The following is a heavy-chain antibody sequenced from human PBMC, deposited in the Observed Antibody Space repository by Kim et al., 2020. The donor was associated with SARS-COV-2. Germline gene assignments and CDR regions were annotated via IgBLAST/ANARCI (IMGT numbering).Heavy chain of an antibody. CDR1: GITFNNFA. D-gene: IGHD3-3*01. CDR2: ITSSGAPT. CDR3: ANEPRALRESGVLRFSRAY. V-gene: IGHV3-23*01. Sequence: GGSLRLSCAASGITFNNFAMTWVRQAPGRGLEWVSSITSSGAPTYYADSVKGRFTITRDTSNNILYLQMNSLRADDTAVYYCANEPRALRESGVLRFSRAYWGRGTLVTVSS. J-gene: IGHJ4*02.